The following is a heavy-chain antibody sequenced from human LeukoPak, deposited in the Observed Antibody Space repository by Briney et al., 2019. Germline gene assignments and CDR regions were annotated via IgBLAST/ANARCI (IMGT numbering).Heavy chain of an antibody. CDR2: IHTTGNT. CDR1: GASIGSGNYY. J-gene: IGHJ4*02. CDR3: ARDTHDVTGWRNYFDF. V-gene: IGHV4-61*02. D-gene: IGHD2-15*01. Sequence: SETLSLTCTVSGASIGSGNYYWSWIRQPAGKGLEWIGRIHTTGNTDYNPSLKSRVTISVDTSKSQFSLRLTSVTAADTGMYFCARDTHDVTGWRNYFDFWGLGTLVTVSS.